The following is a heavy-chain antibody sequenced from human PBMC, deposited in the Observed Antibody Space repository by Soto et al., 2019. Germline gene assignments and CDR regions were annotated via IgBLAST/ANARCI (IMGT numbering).Heavy chain of an antibody. J-gene: IGHJ4*02. V-gene: IGHV1-18*01. Sequence: QVQVVQSGGEVKKPGASVMVSCRASGYTFNRHGISWVRQAPGQGLEWMGWISCYNGDTNYAQKFQGRVTMTRDTSASTVYMELRSLRSDDTAVYYCARDPSNTSGYEIYLDYWGQGTLVTVSS. D-gene: IGHD3-22*01. CDR1: GYTFNRHG. CDR3: ARDPSNTSGYEIYLDY. CDR2: ISCYNGDT.